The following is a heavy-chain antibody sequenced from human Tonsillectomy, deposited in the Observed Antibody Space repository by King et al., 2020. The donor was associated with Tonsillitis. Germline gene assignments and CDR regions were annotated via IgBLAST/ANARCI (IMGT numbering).Heavy chain of an antibody. CDR3: AREAYDILTGDAFDI. CDR2: IYYSGST. V-gene: IGHV4-59*01. J-gene: IGHJ3*02. D-gene: IGHD3-9*01. CDR1: GGSISSYY. Sequence: VQLQESGPGLVKPSETLSLTCTVSGGSISSYYWSWIRQPPGKGLEWIGYIYYSGSTNYNPSLKSRVTISVDTSKNQFSLKLSSVTAADTAVYYCAREAYDILTGDAFDIWGQGTMVTVSS.